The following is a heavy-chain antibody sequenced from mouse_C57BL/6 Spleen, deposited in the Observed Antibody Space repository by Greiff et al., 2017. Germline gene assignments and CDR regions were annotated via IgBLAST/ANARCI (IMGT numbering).Heavy chain of an antibody. CDR1: GFNIKDDY. D-gene: IGHD3-2*02. J-gene: IGHJ3*01. CDR3: TTADSSGPLAY. Sequence: EVQLQQSGAELVRPGASVKLSCTASGFNIKDDYMHWVKQRPEQGLEWIGWIDPENGGTEYATKFQGKATITADTSSNTAYLQLSSLTADDTAVYYCTTADSSGPLAYWGQGTLVTVSA. CDR2: IDPENGGT. V-gene: IGHV14-4*01.